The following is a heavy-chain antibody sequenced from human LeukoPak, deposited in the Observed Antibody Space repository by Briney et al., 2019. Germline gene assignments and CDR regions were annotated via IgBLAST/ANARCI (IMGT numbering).Heavy chain of an antibody. V-gene: IGHV3-23*01. Sequence: PGGSLRLSCAAPGFTFSSYAMSWVRQTPGKGLEWVSAISGSGGSTYYADSVKGRFTISRDNSKNTLYLQMHSLRAEDTAVYYCAKDYWLTAAGTFDYWGQGTLVTVSS. J-gene: IGHJ4*02. CDR3: AKDYWLTAAGTFDY. CDR2: ISGSGGST. CDR1: GFTFSSYA. D-gene: IGHD6-13*01.